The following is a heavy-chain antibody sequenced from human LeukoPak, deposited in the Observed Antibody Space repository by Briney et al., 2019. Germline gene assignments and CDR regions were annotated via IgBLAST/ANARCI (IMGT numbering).Heavy chain of an antibody. V-gene: IGHV3-74*01. CDR2: INPDGSIT. CDR1: GFTLSGYW. D-gene: IGHD4-17*01. CDR3: ARDFHGDHDY. Sequence: GRSLRLSCAASGFTLSGYWIHWVRQAPGKGLVWVARINPDGSITSHADSVKGRFTISRDNAKNTLYLQMNSLRAEDTAVYYCARDFHGDHDYWGQGTLVTVSS. J-gene: IGHJ4*02.